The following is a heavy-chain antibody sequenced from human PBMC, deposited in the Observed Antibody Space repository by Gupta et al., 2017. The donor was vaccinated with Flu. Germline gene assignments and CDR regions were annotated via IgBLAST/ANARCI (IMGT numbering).Heavy chain of an antibody. CDR3: AKFTRNGGPATPFCDY. J-gene: IGHJ4*02. CDR1: GFPFSSHD. V-gene: IGHV3-23*01. D-gene: IGHD2-15*01. Sequence: EVQLLESGGGLVQPGGSQRLSCVVSGFPFSSHDMTWVRQAPGKGLEWVAAISGAGHTIYYADAWKGRFTISRDNSKNTLYLEMNSLREEDTARYYCAKFTRNGGPATPFCDYWGQGSLVTVSS. CDR2: ISGAGHTI.